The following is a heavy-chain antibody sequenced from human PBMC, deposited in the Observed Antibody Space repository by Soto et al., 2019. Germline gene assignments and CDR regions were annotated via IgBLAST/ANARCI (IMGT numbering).Heavy chain of an antibody. Sequence: QVQLVQSGAEVKKPGASVKVSCKASGYTFTSYGVSWVRQAPGQGLEWMGWISAYNGNTNYAQKLQGRVTMTTDTSTSTASMELRSLRSDDMAVYYCAASKWRGWFDPWGQGTLVTVSS. CDR2: ISAYNGNT. D-gene: IGHD2-8*01. V-gene: IGHV1-18*03. J-gene: IGHJ5*02. CDR1: GYTFTSYG. CDR3: AASKWRGWFDP.